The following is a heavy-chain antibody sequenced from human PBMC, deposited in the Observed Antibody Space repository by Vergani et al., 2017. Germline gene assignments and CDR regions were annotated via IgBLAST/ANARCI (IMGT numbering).Heavy chain of an antibody. CDR2: SYYSGST. V-gene: IGHV4-39*01. J-gene: IGHJ3*02. CDR3: ARLGGDYDAFEI. Sequence: QVQLQESGPGLVKPSQTLSLTCTVSGGSISSSSYYWGWIRQPPGKGLEWIGSSYYSGSTYYNPSLKSRVTISVDTSKNQFSLKLSSVTAADTAVDYCARLGGDYDAFEIWGQGTMVTVSS. D-gene: IGHD4-17*01. CDR1: GGSISSSSYY.